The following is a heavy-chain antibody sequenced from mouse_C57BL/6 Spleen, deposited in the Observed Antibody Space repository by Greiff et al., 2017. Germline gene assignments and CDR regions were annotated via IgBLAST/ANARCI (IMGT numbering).Heavy chain of an antibody. CDR3: TRTGTGYFDY. D-gene: IGHD4-1*01. Sequence: EVMLVESGEGLVKPGGSLKLSCAASGFTFSSYAMSWVRQTPEQRLEWVAYISSGGDYIDYADTVKGRFTISRDNARNTLYLQMSSLKSEDTAMYYCTRTGTGYFDYWGQGTTLTVSS. CDR2: ISSGGDYI. CDR1: GFTFSSYA. J-gene: IGHJ2*01. V-gene: IGHV5-9-1*02.